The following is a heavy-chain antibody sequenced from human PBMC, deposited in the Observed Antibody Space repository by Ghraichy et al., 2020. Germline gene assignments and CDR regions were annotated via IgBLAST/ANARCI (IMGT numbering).Heavy chain of an antibody. V-gene: IGHV3-53*01. D-gene: IGHD6-19*01. CDR1: GLPLNNNH. J-gene: IGHJ4*02. CDR3: AGSLSGLDSGDH. Sequence: GESLNISCAVSGLPLNNNHINWVRQAPGKGLEWVSFIYKDGDTSYADSVKGRFTISRDRAKNTVYLQMDSLRDEDTAKYYCAGSLSGLDSGDHWGQGTLVTVSS. CDR2: IYKDGDT.